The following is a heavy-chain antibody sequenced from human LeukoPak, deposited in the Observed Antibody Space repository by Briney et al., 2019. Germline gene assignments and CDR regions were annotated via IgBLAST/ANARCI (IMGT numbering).Heavy chain of an antibody. CDR2: INHSGRT. D-gene: IGHD6-13*01. CDR3: ARGGYSRSWSLLGAFDI. Sequence: PSETLSLTCAVYGGSFSGYYWSWIRQPPGKGLEWVGEINHSGRTNYNPSLRSRVTISVDTSKNQFSLKLSSVTAADTAVYYCARGGYSRSWSLLGAFDIWGQGTMVTVSS. J-gene: IGHJ3*02. CDR1: GGSFSGYY. V-gene: IGHV4-34*01.